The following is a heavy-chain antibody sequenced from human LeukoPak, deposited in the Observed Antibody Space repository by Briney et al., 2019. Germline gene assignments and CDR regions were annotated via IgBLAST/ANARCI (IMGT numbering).Heavy chain of an antibody. CDR1: GFTFSSYA. Sequence: GGSLRLSCAASGFTFSSYAMSWVRQAPGKGLEWVSAIRGNGGRTYYADSVKGGFTISRDNSKNTLYLQMHSLRAEDTAVYYCASRGRAYYDSFRDGPDVWGKGTTVTVSS. V-gene: IGHV3-23*01. CDR2: IRGNGGRT. CDR3: ASRGRAYYDSFRDGPDV. D-gene: IGHD3-22*01. J-gene: IGHJ6*04.